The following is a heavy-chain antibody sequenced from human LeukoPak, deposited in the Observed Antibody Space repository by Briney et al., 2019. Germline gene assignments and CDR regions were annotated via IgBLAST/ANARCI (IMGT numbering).Heavy chain of an antibody. CDR2: IKQDGSEK. CDR1: GFTFSSYW. J-gene: IGHJ4*02. V-gene: IGHV3-7*03. CDR3: AKGYSSGWYYFDY. Sequence: GGSLRLSCAASGFTFSSYWMSWVRQAPGKGLEWVANIKQDGSEKYYADSVKGRFTISRDNAKNSLYLQMNSLRAEDTALYYCAKGYSSGWYYFDYWGQGTLVTVSS. D-gene: IGHD6-19*01.